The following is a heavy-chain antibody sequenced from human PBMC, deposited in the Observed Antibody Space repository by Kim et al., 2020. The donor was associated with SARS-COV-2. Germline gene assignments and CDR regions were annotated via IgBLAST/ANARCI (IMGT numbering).Heavy chain of an antibody. CDR2: IYPNDNT. D-gene: IGHD3-3*01. CDR3: ATDEWLSFEC. CDR1: GFTVSTKY. J-gene: IGHJ4*02. V-gene: IGHV3-66*01. Sequence: GGSLRLSCAASGFTVSTKYMSWVRQAPGKGLEWVSFIYPNDNTYYADSVKGRFTISRDNSKNTLFLQMNSLRPEDTAVYYCATDEWLSFECWGQGTLVTVSS.